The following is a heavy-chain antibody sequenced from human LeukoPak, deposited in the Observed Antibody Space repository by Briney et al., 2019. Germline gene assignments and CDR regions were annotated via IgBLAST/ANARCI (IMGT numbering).Heavy chain of an antibody. J-gene: IGHJ3*02. Sequence: GSLRLSCAASGFTFDDYGMSWVRQTPGKGLEWVSGINWNGGSTGYADSVKGRFTISRDNAKNSLYLQMNSLRAEDTALYHCARDLTAGHDAFDIWGQGTMVTVSS. D-gene: IGHD6-13*01. CDR1: GFTFDDYG. V-gene: IGHV3-20*01. CDR3: ARDLTAGHDAFDI. CDR2: INWNGGST.